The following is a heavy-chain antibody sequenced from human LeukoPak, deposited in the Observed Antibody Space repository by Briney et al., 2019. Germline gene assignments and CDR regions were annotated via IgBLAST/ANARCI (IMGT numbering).Heavy chain of an antibody. CDR2: IHTSGTT. CDR1: GGSIRTYY. CDR3: ARLPGGDSSSVVAFDI. V-gene: IGHV4-4*07. J-gene: IGHJ3*02. D-gene: IGHD2-21*02. Sequence: SETLSLTCAVSGGSIRTYYWSWIRQPAGKGLEWIGRIHTSGTTNYNPSLKSRVTMSVDTSEKQLSLNLRSVTAADTAVYYCARLPGGDSSSVVAFDIWGQGTMVTVSS.